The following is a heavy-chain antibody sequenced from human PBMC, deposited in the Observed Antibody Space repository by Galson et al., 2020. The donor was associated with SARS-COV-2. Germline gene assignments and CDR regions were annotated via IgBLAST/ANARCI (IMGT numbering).Heavy chain of an antibody. CDR2: ISSSGSTI. J-gene: IGHJ4*02. CDR3: ARATYYYDSSGYTFFDY. CDR1: GFTFSDYY. Sequence: AGGSLRLSCAASGFTFSDYYMSWIRQAPGKGLEWVSYISSSGSTIYYADSVKGRFTISRDNAKNSLYLQMNSLRAEDTAVYYCARATYYYDSSGYTFFDYWGQGTLVTVSS. V-gene: IGHV3-11*01. D-gene: IGHD3-22*01.